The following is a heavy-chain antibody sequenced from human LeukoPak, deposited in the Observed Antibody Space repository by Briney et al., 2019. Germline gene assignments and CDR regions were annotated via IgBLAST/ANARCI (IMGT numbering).Heavy chain of an antibody. CDR1: GFTFSSYA. Sequence: GGSLRLSCAASGFTFSSYAMSWVSNAPGKGREWVSAISGSGGNKYYAYSVKGRFTISRDNSKNTLYLKMNSLRAEDTAVYCCAKDKIQGYFDYWGQGTLVTVSS. V-gene: IGHV3-23*01. CDR2: ISGSGGNK. J-gene: IGHJ4*02. CDR3: AKDKIQGYFDY. D-gene: IGHD5-18*01.